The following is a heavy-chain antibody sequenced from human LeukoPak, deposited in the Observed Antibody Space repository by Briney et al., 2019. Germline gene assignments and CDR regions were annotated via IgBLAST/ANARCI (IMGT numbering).Heavy chain of an antibody. CDR2: INHSGST. D-gene: IGHD3-9*01. J-gene: IGHJ4*02. Sequence: PSETLSLTCAVYGGSFSGYYWRWIRQPPGKGLEWIGEINHSGSTNYNPSLKSRVTISGDTSKNQFSLKLSSVTAADTAVYYCARGHRDYDILTGYYYNYWGQGTLVTVSS. CDR3: ARGHRDYDILTGYYYNY. CDR1: GGSFSGYY. V-gene: IGHV4-34*01.